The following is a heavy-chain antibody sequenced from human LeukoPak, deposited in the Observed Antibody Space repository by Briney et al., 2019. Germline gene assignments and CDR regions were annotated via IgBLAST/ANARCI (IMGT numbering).Heavy chain of an antibody. V-gene: IGHV3-7*03. D-gene: IGHD1-1*01. CDR1: GFTFSNYW. CDR2: IKQDGSEK. J-gene: IGHJ4*02. Sequence: GGSLRLSCAASGFTFSNYWMNWVRQAPGKGLEWVANIKQDGSEKYYVDSVKGRFTISRDNAKNSLYLQMNSLRAEDTAVYYCARALEPYYFDYWGQGTLVTVSS. CDR3: ARALEPYYFDY.